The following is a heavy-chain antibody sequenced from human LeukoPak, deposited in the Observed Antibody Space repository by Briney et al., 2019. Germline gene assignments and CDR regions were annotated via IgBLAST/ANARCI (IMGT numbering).Heavy chain of an antibody. D-gene: IGHD5-24*01. V-gene: IGHV1-18*04. J-gene: IGHJ4*02. Sequence: GASVKVSCKASGYTFTGHYMHWVRQAPGQGLEWMGWISACNTNYAQKLQGRVTMTTDTSTSTAYMELRSLRSDDTAVYYCARKIGGYNAGDFDYWGQGTLVTVSS. CDR1: GYTFTGHY. CDR3: ARKIGGYNAGDFDY. CDR2: ISACNT.